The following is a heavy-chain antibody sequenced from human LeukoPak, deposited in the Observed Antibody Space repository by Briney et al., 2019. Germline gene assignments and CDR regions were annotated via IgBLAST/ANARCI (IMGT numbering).Heavy chain of an antibody. V-gene: IGHV3-74*01. CDR3: ARVLRYCSGGNCYSGGLGYMDV. J-gene: IGHJ6*03. Sequence: PGGSLRLSCAASGFTFSSYWMHWVRQAPGKGLVWVSRINNDGSSTSYADSVKGRFTISRDNAKNTLYLQMNSLRAEDTAVYYCARVLRYCSGGNCYSGGLGYMDVWGKGTTVTISS. D-gene: IGHD2-15*01. CDR1: GFTFSSYW. CDR2: INNDGSST.